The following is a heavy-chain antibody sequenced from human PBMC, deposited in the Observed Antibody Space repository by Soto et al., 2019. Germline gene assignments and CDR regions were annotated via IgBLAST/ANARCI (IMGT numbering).Heavy chain of an antibody. J-gene: IGHJ4*02. D-gene: IGHD3-10*01. CDR2: IRNDGGET. CDR1: GFTFSNYW. Sequence: EVQLVESGGDLVQPGGSLRLSCAASGFTFSNYWMHWVRQAPGKGLVWVSRIRNDGGETNYADSVKGRFTISRDNAKNTLYLQMDSLRAEDAAVYYCARDSVEGSGSSSHWGQGTLVTVSS. CDR3: ARDSVEGSGSSSH. V-gene: IGHV3-74*01.